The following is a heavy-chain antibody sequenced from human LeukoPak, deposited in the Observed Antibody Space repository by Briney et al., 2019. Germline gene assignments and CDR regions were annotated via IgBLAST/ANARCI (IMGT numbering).Heavy chain of an antibody. CDR1: GFTFSSYW. Sequence: GGSLRLSCAASGFTFSSYWMHWVRQAPGKGLVWVSRINSDGSSTSYADSVKGRFTISRDNAKNSLYLQMNSLRAEDTAVYYCARVLPHSDPLDYWGQGTLVTVSS. CDR3: ARVLPHSDPLDY. J-gene: IGHJ4*02. V-gene: IGHV3-74*01. D-gene: IGHD2-15*01. CDR2: INSDGSST.